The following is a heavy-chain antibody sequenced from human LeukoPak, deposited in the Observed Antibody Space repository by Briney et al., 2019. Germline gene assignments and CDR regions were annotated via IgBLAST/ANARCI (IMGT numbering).Heavy chain of an antibody. Sequence: SETLSLTCNVSGDSISTNYWSWIRQAPGKGLEYIGHVHHTGSAYYSPSLKSRVSMSADASKNQFSLKLTSVTAADTAVYYCARLALLGGTYHPDFWGQGTLVTVSS. J-gene: IGHJ4*02. CDR2: VHHTGSA. CDR3: ARLALLGGTYHPDF. V-gene: IGHV4-59*01. CDR1: GDSISTNY. D-gene: IGHD1-26*01.